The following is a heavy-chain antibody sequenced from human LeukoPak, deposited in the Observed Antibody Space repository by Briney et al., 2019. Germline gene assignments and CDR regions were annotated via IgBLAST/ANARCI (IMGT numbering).Heavy chain of an antibody. CDR1: GFTFSSYA. J-gene: IGHJ5*02. D-gene: IGHD4-11*01. Sequence: AGGSLRLSCAASGFTFSSYAMNWVRQAPGKGLEWVSGISGSGGSTYYADSVKGRFTISRDNSKNTLYLQMNSLRAEDTAVYYCAKDRYSNYGNWFDPWGQGTLVTVFS. CDR3: AKDRYSNYGNWFDP. CDR2: ISGSGGST. V-gene: IGHV3-23*01.